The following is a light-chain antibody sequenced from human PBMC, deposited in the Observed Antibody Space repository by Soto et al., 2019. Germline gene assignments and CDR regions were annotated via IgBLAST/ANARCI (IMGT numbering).Light chain of an antibody. Sequence: EIVLTQSPGTLSLSPGERATLSCRASQSVSSRLAWYQRKPGQAPRLVIYGAFNRATGIPARFSGSGSGTDFTLTISSLEPEDFAVYYCQQRNIWPPVTFGQGTRLEIK. CDR2: GAF. CDR3: QQRNIWPPVT. CDR1: QSVSSR. V-gene: IGKV3-11*01. J-gene: IGKJ5*01.